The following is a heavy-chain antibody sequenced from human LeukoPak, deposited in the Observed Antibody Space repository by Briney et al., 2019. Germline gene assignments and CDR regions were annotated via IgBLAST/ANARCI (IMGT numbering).Heavy chain of an antibody. D-gene: IGHD5-18*01. J-gene: IGHJ4*02. Sequence: GRSLRLSCAASGFTFRTYGMHWVRQAPGKGLEWVAAIWHDGSNKYYADSVKGRFTISRDNSKTTLYLQMHSVRADDTAVYYCARPRVDTTMGLDYWGQGTLVTVSS. CDR2: IWHDGSNK. CDR3: ARPRVDTTMGLDY. V-gene: IGHV3-33*01. CDR1: GFTFRTYG.